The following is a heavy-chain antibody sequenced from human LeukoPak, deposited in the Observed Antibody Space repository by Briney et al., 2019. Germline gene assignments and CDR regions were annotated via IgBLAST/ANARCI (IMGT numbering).Heavy chain of an antibody. CDR2: IYHSGST. Sequence: SQTLSLTCTVSGGSMSSGGYYWSWIRQPPGKGLEWIGYIYHSGSTYYNPSLKSRVTISVDRSKNQFSLKLSSVTAADTAVYYCARGGAARYDFWSGYSHNWFDPWGQGTLVTVSS. CDR3: ARGGAARYDFWSGYSHNWFDP. CDR1: GGSMSSGGYY. V-gene: IGHV4-30-2*01. J-gene: IGHJ5*02. D-gene: IGHD3-3*01.